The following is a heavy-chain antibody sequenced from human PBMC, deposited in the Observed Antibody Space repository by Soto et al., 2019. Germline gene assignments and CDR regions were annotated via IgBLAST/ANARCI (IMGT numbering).Heavy chain of an antibody. J-gene: IGHJ6*02. Sequence: QGQLVESGGGVVQPGRSLRLSCAASGFTFSNYAIHWVRQAPGKGLEWVAVISYDGSNKYYTDSVKGRFIISRDNSENTLYLQMSSLRAEDTAVYYCARYYSYQRSMDVWGQGTTVTVSS. D-gene: IGHD3-10*01. V-gene: IGHV3-30-3*01. CDR1: GFTFSNYA. CDR2: ISYDGSNK. CDR3: ARYYSYQRSMDV.